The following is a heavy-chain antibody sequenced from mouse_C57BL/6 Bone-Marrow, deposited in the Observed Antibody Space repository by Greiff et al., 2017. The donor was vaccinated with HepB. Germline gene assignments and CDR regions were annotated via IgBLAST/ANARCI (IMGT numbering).Heavy chain of an antibody. CDR1: GYALSSSW. J-gene: IGHJ2*01. Sequence: QVQLQQSGPELVKPGASVKISCKASGYALSSSWMNWVKQRPGKGLEWIGRLYPGDGDTNYNGKFKGKATLTADKSSSTAYMQLSSLTSEDSAVYFCARSLLWVRRGVFDYWGQGTTLTVSS. D-gene: IGHD2-14*01. CDR3: ARSLLWVRRGVFDY. V-gene: IGHV1-82*01. CDR2: LYPGDGDT.